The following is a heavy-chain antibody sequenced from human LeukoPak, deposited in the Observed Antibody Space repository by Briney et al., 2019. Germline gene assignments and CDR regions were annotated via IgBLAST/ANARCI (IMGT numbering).Heavy chain of an antibody. J-gene: IGHJ3*02. CDR1: GITFSNYR. Sequence: GGSLRLSCATSGITFSNYRMHWVRQVPGKGLEWVSRISGDGTTISYADSVKGRFTISRDNSKNTLYLQMNSLRAEDTAVYYCARDGYGDYGDVDAFDIWGQGTMVTVSS. CDR2: ISGDGTTI. D-gene: IGHD4-17*01. V-gene: IGHV3-74*01. CDR3: ARDGYGDYGDVDAFDI.